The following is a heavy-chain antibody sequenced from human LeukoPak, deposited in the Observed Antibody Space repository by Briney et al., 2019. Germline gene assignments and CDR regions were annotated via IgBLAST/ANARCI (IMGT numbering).Heavy chain of an antibody. D-gene: IGHD2-21*02. CDR2: IYYSGST. V-gene: IGHV4-59*01. J-gene: IGHJ5*02. CDR3: AREGPRYCGGDCYSGWFDP. Sequence: PSETLSLTCTVSGGSISSYCWSWIRQPPGKGLEWIGYIYYSGSTNYNPSLKSRVTISVDTSKNQFSLKLSSVTAADTAVYYCAREGPRYCGGDCYSGWFDPWGQGTLVTVSS. CDR1: GGSISSYC.